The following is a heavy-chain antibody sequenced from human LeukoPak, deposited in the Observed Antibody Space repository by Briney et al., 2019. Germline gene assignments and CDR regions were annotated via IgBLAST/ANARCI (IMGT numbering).Heavy chain of an antibody. J-gene: IGHJ6*02. D-gene: IGHD3-16*01. CDR1: GFTFSSYW. Sequence: GGSLRLSCAASGFTFSSYWMNWARQAPGKGLEWVASINHNGNVNYYVDSVKGRFTISRDNAKDSLYLQMSNLRAEDTAVYFCARGGGLDVWGQGATVTVSS. V-gene: IGHV3-7*03. CDR3: ARGGGLDV. CDR2: INHNGNVN.